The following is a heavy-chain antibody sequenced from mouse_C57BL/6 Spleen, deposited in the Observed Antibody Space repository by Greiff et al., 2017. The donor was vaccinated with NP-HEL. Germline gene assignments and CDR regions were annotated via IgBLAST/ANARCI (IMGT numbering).Heavy chain of an antibody. CDR2: IDPEDGDT. D-gene: IGHD3-3*01. V-gene: IGHV14-1*01. Sequence: VQLQQSGAELVRPGASVKMSCTASGFNIKDYYMHWVKQRPEQGLEWIGRIDPEDGDTEYAPKFQGKATMTADTSSNTAYLQLSSLTSEDTAVYYCTTEGDRVWFAYWGQGTLVTVSA. CDR3: TTEGDRVWFAY. CDR1: GFNIKDYY. J-gene: IGHJ3*01.